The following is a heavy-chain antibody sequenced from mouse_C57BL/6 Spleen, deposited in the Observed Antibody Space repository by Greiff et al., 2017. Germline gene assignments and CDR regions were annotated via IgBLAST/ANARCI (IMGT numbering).Heavy chain of an antibody. CDR1: GYTFTDYY. V-gene: IGHV1-76*01. CDR2: IYPGSGNT. D-gene: IGHD1-1*01. Sequence: VQLQQSGAELVRPGASVKLSCKASGYTFTDYYINWVKQRPGQGLEWIARIYPGSGNTYYNEKFKGKATLTAEQSSSTAYMQLSGLTSEDSAVYFCARDTTVAFDYWGQGTTLTVSS. CDR3: ARDTTVAFDY. J-gene: IGHJ2*01.